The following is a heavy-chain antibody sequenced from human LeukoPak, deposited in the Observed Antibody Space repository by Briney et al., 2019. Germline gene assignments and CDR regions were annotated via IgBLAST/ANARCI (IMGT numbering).Heavy chain of an antibody. CDR3: ARHLSDSSVGIHS. V-gene: IGHV4-4*09. J-gene: IGHJ4*02. CDR2: IHASGVT. CDR1: HGSISYYY. D-gene: IGHD2/OR15-2a*01. Sequence: SETLSLTCTVSHGSISYYYWSWIRQPPGKGLEWLAYIHASGVTNYNPSLESRLTLSVDTSTNQFSLELSSVTAADTAVYYCARHLSDSSVGIHSWGQGTLVTVSS.